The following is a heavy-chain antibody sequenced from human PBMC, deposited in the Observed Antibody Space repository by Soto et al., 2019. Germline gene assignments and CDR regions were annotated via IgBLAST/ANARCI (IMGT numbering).Heavy chain of an antibody. D-gene: IGHD2-15*01. V-gene: IGHV3-23*01. CDR2: ISGSGGST. CDR1: GFTFSSYA. CDR3: AKDIVVAGVTLGDFDY. J-gene: IGHJ4*02. Sequence: EVQLLESGGGLIQPGGSLRLSCAASGFTFSSYAMSWVRQAPGKGLEWVSAISGSGGSTYYADSVKGRFTVSRDNSKNTLYLQMNSLRAEDTDVYYCAKDIVVAGVTLGDFDYWGQGTLVTVSS.